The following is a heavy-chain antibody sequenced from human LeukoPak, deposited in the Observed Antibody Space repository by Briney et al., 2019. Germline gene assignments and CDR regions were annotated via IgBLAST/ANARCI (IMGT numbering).Heavy chain of an antibody. CDR1: GYTFTGYY. Sequence: ASVKVSCKASGYTFTGYYMHWVRQAPGQGLEWMGWINPNSGGTNYAQKFQGRVTMTRDTSISTAYMELRRLRSEDTAVYYCARGSRDGYNLIDYWGQGTLVTVSS. CDR3: ARGSRDGYNLIDY. CDR2: INPNSGGT. J-gene: IGHJ4*02. V-gene: IGHV1-2*02. D-gene: IGHD5-24*01.